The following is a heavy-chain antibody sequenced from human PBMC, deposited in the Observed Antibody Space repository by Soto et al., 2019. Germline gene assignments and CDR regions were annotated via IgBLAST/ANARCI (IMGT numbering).Heavy chain of an antibody. Sequence: QVQLVQSGAEVKKPGASMKVACKASGYTFTSHSISWVRQAPGQGLEWMGWISTNNGNTNYAQKFQDRVTMTTDTSTSTGYMELRSLRSDDTAVYYCARDRGSTAWYSFDCWGQGTLVTVSS. CDR3: ARDRGSTAWYSFDC. D-gene: IGHD2-2*01. CDR1: GYTFTSHS. V-gene: IGHV1-18*01. J-gene: IGHJ4*02. CDR2: ISTNNGNT.